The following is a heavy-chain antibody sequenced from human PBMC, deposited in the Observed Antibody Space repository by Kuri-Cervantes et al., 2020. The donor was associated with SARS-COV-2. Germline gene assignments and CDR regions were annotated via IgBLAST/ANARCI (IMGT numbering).Heavy chain of an antibody. D-gene: IGHD3-10*01. Sequence: SETLSLTCTVSGGSISTSTSYWGWIRQPPGKGLEWIGTIYYSGSTYYNPSLKSRVTISVDTSKNQFSLKLSSVTAADTAVYYCARGPLYYYGSGSFKASLDYYYYGMDVWGQGTTVTVSS. V-gene: IGHV4-39*07. CDR1: GGSISTSTSY. J-gene: IGHJ6*02. CDR2: IYYSGST. CDR3: ARGPLYYYGSGSFKASLDYYYYGMDV.